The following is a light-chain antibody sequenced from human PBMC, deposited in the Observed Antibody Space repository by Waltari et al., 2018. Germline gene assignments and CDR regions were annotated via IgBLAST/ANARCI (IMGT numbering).Light chain of an antibody. J-gene: IGKJ2*01. CDR3: QEYYSTPLT. CDR2: WAS. V-gene: IGKV4-1*01. CDR1: QSVLYSSNNKNY. Sequence: DIVMTQSPDSLAVSLGERATIHCKSSQSVLYSSNNKNYLACDQQKTGQPPKLLISWASTRESAVPDRFSGSGSGTDFTLTISSLQAEDVAVYYCQEYYSTPLTFGQGTKLEIK.